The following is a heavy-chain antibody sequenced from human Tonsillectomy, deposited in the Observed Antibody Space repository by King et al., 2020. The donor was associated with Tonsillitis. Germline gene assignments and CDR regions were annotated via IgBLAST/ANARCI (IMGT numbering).Heavy chain of an antibody. J-gene: IGHJ4*02. CDR1: GFTFDDYT. Sequence: VQLVESGGVVVQPGGSLRLSCAASGFTFDDYTMHWVRQPPGKGLEWVSLIRWDDGSTNYADSVKGRFTISRDNSKNSLYLQMNSLRTEDTALYYCAKDADTLRAAAGTLDYWGQGTLVTVSS. D-gene: IGHD6-13*01. CDR3: AKDADTLRAAAGTLDY. V-gene: IGHV3-43*01. CDR2: IRWDDGST.